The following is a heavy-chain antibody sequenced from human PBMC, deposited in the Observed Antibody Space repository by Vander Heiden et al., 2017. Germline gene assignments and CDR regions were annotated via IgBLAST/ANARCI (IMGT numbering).Heavy chain of an antibody. Sequence: EVQLVDPWRVVAQPWGSLKLFSAASGFSFYDPTLHWVRQAPGKGMAWVSLISGDGGSTYYAGSVKGRLTISRDNSKNSLYLQMNSLRTEDTALYYCAKDLSPGVRFLEWLALGYWGQGTLVTVSS. D-gene: IGHD3-3*01. CDR2: ISGDGGST. CDR3: AKDLSPGVRFLEWLALGY. CDR1: GFSFYDPT. J-gene: IGHJ4*02. V-gene: IGHV3-43*01.